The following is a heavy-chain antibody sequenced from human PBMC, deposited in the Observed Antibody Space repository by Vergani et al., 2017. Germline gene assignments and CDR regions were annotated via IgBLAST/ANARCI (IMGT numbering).Heavy chain of an antibody. CDR1: GYTFTGYY. CDR3: ASVPVFRFLVWLSNLVY. J-gene: IGHJ4*02. Sequence: QVQLVQSGAEVKKPGASVKVSCKASGYTFTGYYMHWVRQAPGQGLEWMGWINPNSGGTNYAQKFQGRVTMTRDTSISTAYMELSRLRSDDTAVYYCASVPVFRFLVWLSNLVYWGQGTLVTVS. D-gene: IGHD3-3*01. V-gene: IGHV1-2*02. CDR2: INPNSGGT.